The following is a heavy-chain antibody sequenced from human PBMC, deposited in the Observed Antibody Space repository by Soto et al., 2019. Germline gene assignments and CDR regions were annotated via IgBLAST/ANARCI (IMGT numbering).Heavy chain of an antibody. V-gene: IGHV3-23*01. D-gene: IGHD3-22*01. J-gene: IGHJ4*02. CDR3: AKGNYYDSSGYSILFDY. Sequence: LRLSCAASGFTFSSYAMSWVRQAPGKGLEWVSAISGSGGSTYYADSVKGRSTISRDNSKNTLYLQMNSLRAEDTAVYYCAKGNYYDSSGYSILFDYWGQGTLVIVSS. CDR2: ISGSGGST. CDR1: GFTFSSYA.